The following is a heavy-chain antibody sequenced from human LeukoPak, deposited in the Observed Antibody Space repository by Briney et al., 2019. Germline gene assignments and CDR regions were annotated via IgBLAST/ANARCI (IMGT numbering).Heavy chain of an antibody. CDR1: GYTFTNYG. V-gene: IGHV1-18*01. CDR2: ISAYNGNT. CDR3: ARDQSVRLLQTSSTYFKHVFAI. Sequence: ASVKVSSKTPGYTFTNYGISWVRQAPGLGLEWMGWISAYNGNTNYAQKVQGRVTMTTDTYTSTAYMELRSMRFDDTAVYYCARDQSVRLLQTSSTYFKHVFAIWGQGSMVTVSS. J-gene: IGHJ3*02. D-gene: IGHD6-13*01.